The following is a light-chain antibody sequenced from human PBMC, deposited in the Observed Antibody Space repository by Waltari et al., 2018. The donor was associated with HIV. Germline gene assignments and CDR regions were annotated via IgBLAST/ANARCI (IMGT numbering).Light chain of an antibody. J-gene: IGLJ1*01. CDR3: SSYTSSSTLGV. Sequence: QSALTQPDSVSGSPGQSITLSCTGTSSDIGGYNYVSWYQQHPGKAPKLMISDVSHRPSGVSNRFSGSKSGNTASLTISGLQAEDEADYYCSSYTSSSTLGVFGSGTKVTVL. CDR2: DVS. V-gene: IGLV2-14*03. CDR1: SSDIGGYNY.